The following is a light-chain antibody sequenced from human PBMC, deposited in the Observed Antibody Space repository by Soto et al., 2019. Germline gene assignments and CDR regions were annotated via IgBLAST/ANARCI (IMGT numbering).Light chain of an antibody. Sequence: QSLLTQPASVSGSPGQSITISCTGTSSDVGLYDYVSWYQQHPGKAPQLMIYAVSNRPSGVSNRFSASKSGNTASLFIPGLQAEDEADYYCSSYTSDSSYVFGSGTKVTVL. CDR1: SSDVGLYDY. V-gene: IGLV2-14*01. CDR3: SSYTSDSSYV. J-gene: IGLJ1*01. CDR2: AVS.